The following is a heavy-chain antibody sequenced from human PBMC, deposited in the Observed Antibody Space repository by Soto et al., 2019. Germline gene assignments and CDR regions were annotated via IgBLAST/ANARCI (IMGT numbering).Heavy chain of an antibody. Sequence: SETLSLTCAVYGGSGGSFSGYYWSWVRQPPGKGLEWIGQIYHNENTEYNPSLESRVTISADKSKNQFSLRMSSVTAADTAVYYCARHGGFNLQYWGQGALVTVSS. V-gene: IGHV4-34*01. CDR1: GGSGGSFSGYY. CDR2: IYHNENT. J-gene: IGHJ4*02. CDR3: ARHGGFNLQY. D-gene: IGHD3-10*01.